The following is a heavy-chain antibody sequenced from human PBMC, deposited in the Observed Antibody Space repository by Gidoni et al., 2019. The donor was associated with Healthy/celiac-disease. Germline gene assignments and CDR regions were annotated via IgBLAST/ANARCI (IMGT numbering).Heavy chain of an antibody. CDR2: IIPILGIA. CDR1: GGTFSSYA. Sequence: QVQLVQSGAEVKKPGSSVKVSCKASGGTFSSYAISWVRQAPGQGLEWMGRIIPILGIANYAQKFQGRVTITADKSTSTAYMELSSLRSEDTAVYYCARYYYGSGSPENFDYWGQGTLVTVSS. J-gene: IGHJ4*02. CDR3: ARYYYGSGSPENFDY. V-gene: IGHV1-69*04. D-gene: IGHD3-10*01.